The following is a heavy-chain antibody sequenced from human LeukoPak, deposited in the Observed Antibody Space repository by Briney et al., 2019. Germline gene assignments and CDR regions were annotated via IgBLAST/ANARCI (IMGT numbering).Heavy chain of an antibody. CDR1: GFRFSNFG. J-gene: IGHJ3*02. CDR3: AKAGDDAFDI. CDR2: ISYDGKLA. V-gene: IGHV3-30*18. Sequence: PGGSLRLSCAASGFRFSNFGMHWVRLAPGKGLEWVAVISYDGKLAYYADSVKGRFTISRDNFQNTLSLQMNSLRAEDTAVYYCAKAGDDAFDIWGQGTMVTVSS. D-gene: IGHD2-21*02.